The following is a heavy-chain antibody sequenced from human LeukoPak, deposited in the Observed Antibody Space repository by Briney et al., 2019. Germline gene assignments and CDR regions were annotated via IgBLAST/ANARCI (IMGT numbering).Heavy chain of an antibody. D-gene: IGHD4-23*01. CDR1: GFSLSTSGVG. V-gene: IGHV2-5*02. CDR2: IYWDDDK. CDR3: ARIQAYGGNSEGYYFNY. Sequence: SGPTLVNPTQTLTLTCTFPGFSLSTSGVGVGWIRQPPGKALEWLALIYWDDDKRYSPSLKSRLTITKDTSKNQVVLTMTNMDPVDTATYYCARIQAYGGNSEGYYFNYWGQGTLVTVSS. J-gene: IGHJ4*02.